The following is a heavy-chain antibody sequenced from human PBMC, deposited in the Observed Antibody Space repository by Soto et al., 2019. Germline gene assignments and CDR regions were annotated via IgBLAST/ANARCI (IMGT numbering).Heavy chain of an antibody. CDR1: CDAISSGAYY. Sequence: QVQLQESVPGLLTPSQTLSLSCTVSCDAISSGAYYWSWVGKFTAKALEWIGYVYYSWKTFYTPSFKPRLSLSLDTSHNLCSLNRNSGTCAYTAVYYGAASRKGGWMCDYWGQGTLVTVAS. V-gene: IGHV4-31*03. D-gene: IGHD6-19*01. J-gene: IGHJ4*01. CDR3: AASRKGGWMCDY. CDR2: VYYSWKT.